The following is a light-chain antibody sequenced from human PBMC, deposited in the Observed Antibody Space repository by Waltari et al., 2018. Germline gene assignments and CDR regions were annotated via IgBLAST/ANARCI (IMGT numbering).Light chain of an antibody. V-gene: IGKV4-1*01. J-gene: IGKJ2*01. CDR3: QQYYSSPYT. Sequence: DIGMTQSPDSLAVSLGERATINFKSSRTILFNSTNRNYLAWYQQTAGRPPKVVSYWASTRESGVPDRFSGSGSGTDFTLTISNLQAEDVAVYYCQQYYSSPYTFGQGTKLEIK. CDR1: RTILFNSTNRNY. CDR2: WAS.